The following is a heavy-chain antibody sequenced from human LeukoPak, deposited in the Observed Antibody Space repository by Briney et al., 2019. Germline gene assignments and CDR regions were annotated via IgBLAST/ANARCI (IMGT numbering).Heavy chain of an antibody. Sequence: SVKVSCKASGGTFSSYAISWVRQAPGQGLEWMGGIISIFGTANYAQKFQGRVTITTDESTSTAYMEPSSLRSEDTAVYYCARDNPDSSSWYSVGYWGQGTLVTVSS. D-gene: IGHD6-13*01. CDR3: ARDNPDSSSWYSVGY. V-gene: IGHV1-69*05. CDR1: GGTFSSYA. CDR2: IISIFGTA. J-gene: IGHJ4*02.